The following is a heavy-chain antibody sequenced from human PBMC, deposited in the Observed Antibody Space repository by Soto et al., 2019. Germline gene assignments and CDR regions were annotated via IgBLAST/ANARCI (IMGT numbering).Heavy chain of an antibody. V-gene: IGHV4-34*01. CDR1: GGSFSGYY. D-gene: IGHD2-2*01. CDR3: ARLMVPAHPDY. CDR2: INYSGST. Sequence: SETLSLTCAVYGGSFSGYYWSWIRQPPGKGLEWIGDINYSGSTNYNPSLKSRVTISVDTSKNQFSLKLGSVTAADTAVYYCARLMVPAHPDYWGQGTLVTVSS. J-gene: IGHJ4*02.